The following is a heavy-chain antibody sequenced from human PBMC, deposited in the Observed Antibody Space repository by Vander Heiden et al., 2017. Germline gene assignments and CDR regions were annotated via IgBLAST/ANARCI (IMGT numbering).Heavy chain of an antibody. Sequence: QVQLVESGGGVVQPGRSLRLSCAASGFPFRSYGMPWVRQAPGKGLEWVAVIWYDGSNKYYADSVKGRFTISRDNSKNTLYLQMNSLRAEDTAVYYCARDTYCSGGSCYSFYFDYWGQGTLVTVSS. CDR3: ARDTYCSGGSCYSFYFDY. J-gene: IGHJ4*02. V-gene: IGHV3-33*01. D-gene: IGHD2-15*01. CDR1: GFPFRSYG. CDR2: IWYDGSNK.